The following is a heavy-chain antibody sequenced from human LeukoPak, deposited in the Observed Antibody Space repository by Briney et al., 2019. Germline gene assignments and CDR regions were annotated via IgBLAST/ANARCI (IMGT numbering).Heavy chain of an antibody. V-gene: IGHV2-5*01. CDR3: AHKVLGATTPYFDY. CDR2: IYWNDDK. Sequence: SGPTLVNPTQTLTLTCTFSGFSLTTSGMGVGWIRQSPGKALEWLALIYWNDDKRYSPSLKSRLTITKDTSKNQVVLTMTNMDPVDTATYYCAHKVLGATTPYFDYWGQGTLVTVST. D-gene: IGHD1-26*01. J-gene: IGHJ4*02. CDR1: GFSLTTSGMG.